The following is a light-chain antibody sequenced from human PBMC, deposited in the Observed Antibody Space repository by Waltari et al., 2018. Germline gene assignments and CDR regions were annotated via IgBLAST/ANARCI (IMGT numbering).Light chain of an antibody. CDR1: QSVSSK. Sequence: EIVMTQSPATLSVSPGERATLSCRASQSVSSKLAWYQQRPGQAPRLLIYGASTRATGLPARFTGSGSGTEFTLTISSLQSEDFAVYFCQHYNNLPLTFGGGTKVEI. V-gene: IGKV3-15*01. CDR2: GAS. CDR3: QHYNNLPLT. J-gene: IGKJ4*01.